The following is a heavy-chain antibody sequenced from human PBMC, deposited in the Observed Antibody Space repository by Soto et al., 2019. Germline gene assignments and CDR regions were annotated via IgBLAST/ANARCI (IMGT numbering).Heavy chain of an antibody. CDR1: GYTFTTYG. D-gene: IGHD3-16*01. J-gene: IGHJ6*01. CDR2: ISAYNDNT. CDR3: ARIMSLTTQVLGGYSFGMDL. V-gene: IGHV1-18*01. Sequence: QVQLVQSGAEVKKPGASVKVSCKASGYTFTTYGISWVRQAPGQGLEWKGWISAYNDNTNYAQKLQGRVTMTTDSATSTAYMGLRSLRSDDTAVCYCARIMSLTTQVLGGYSFGMDLWGQGTTVTVSS.